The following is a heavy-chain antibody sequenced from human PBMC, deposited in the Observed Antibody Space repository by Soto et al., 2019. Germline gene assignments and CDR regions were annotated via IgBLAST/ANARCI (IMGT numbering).Heavy chain of an antibody. Sequence: QVQLVESGGGVVQPGRSLRLSCAASGFTFSSYAMHWVRQAPGKGLEWVAVISYDGSNKYYADSVKGRFTISRDNSKNTLDLQMNRLRAEDTAVYYCARPDLEGGSSPDYWGQGTLVTVSS. V-gene: IGHV3-30-3*01. D-gene: IGHD1-26*01. CDR1: GFTFSSYA. CDR3: ARPDLEGGSSPDY. CDR2: ISYDGSNK. J-gene: IGHJ4*02.